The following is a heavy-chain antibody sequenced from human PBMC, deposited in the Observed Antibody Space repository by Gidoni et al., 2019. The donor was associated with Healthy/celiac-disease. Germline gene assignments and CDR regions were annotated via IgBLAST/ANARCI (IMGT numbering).Heavy chain of an antibody. CDR3: ARGLVLGSGMVRGVIPRYYFDY. V-gene: IGHV4-34*01. CDR1: GGSFSGYY. Sequence: QVQLQQWGAGLLKPSETLSLTCAVYGGSFSGYYWSWIRQPPGRWLEWIGEINHSGSTNYNPSLKSRVTISVDTSKNQFSLKLSSVTAADTAVYYCARGLVLGSGMVRGVIPRYYFDYWGQGTLVTVSS. CDR2: INHSGST. J-gene: IGHJ4*02. D-gene: IGHD3-10*01.